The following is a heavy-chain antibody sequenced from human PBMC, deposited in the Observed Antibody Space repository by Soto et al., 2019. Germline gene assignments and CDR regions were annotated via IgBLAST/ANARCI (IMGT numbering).Heavy chain of an antibody. V-gene: IGHV3-74*01. J-gene: IGHJ4*02. CDR3: AKDSWYFDL. CDR1: GFIFTNFW. CDR2: IDTSGCST. Sequence: GGSRRLSCDASGFIFTNFWMHWVRQVPGKGLVWVSRIDTSGCSTSYADSVKGRFTISRDNAKNTVSLQMNSLRAEETGLYHRAKDSWYFDLWSQGSLVTVSS. D-gene: IGHD1-1*01.